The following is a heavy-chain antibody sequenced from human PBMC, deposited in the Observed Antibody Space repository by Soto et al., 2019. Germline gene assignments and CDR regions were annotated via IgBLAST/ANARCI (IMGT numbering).Heavy chain of an antibody. D-gene: IGHD5-18*01. V-gene: IGHV1-18*01. CDR3: AREGQLWLLSPRYFDY. CDR1: GYTFTSYG. J-gene: IGHJ4*02. CDR2: ISAYNGNT. Sequence: QVQLVQSGAEVKKPGASVKVSCKASGYTFTSYGISWVRQAPGQGLEWMGWISAYNGNTKYAQKLQGRVTMTTDTSTRTAYMGLRSLRSDDTAVYYCAREGQLWLLSPRYFDYWGQGTLVTVSS.